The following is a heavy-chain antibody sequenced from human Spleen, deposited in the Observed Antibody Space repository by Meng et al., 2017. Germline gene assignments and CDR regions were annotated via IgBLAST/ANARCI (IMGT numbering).Heavy chain of an antibody. J-gene: IGHJ6*02. V-gene: IGHV3-48*03. D-gene: IGHD1/OR15-1a*01. Sequence: GESLKISCAASGFTFSSYEMIWVRQAPGKGLEWGSYISSSGSTIYYEDSVKRRFTISRDNAKNSLYLKMNSLSAEDTAVYYCARKQRVWGQGTTVTAP. CDR3: ARKQRV. CDR2: ISSSGSTI. CDR1: GFTFSSYE.